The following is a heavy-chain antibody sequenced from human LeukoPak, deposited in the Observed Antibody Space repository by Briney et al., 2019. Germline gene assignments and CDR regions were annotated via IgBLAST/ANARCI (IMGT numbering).Heavy chain of an antibody. D-gene: IGHD2-15*01. Sequence: SETLSLTCTVSGSSVSSGSYYWSWIRQPPGKGLEWIGYIYYSGSTNYNPSLKSRVTISVDTSKNQFSLKLSSVTAADTAVYYCASHRGYCSGGSCPGFDYWGQGTLVTVSS. CDR2: IYYSGST. V-gene: IGHV4-61*01. CDR3: ASHRGYCSGGSCPGFDY. CDR1: GSSVSSGSYY. J-gene: IGHJ4*02.